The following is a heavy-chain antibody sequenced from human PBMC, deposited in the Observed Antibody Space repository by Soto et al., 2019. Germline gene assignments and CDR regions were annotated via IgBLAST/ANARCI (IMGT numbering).Heavy chain of an antibody. CDR2: ISGSGGST. D-gene: IGHD3-10*01. V-gene: IGHV3-23*01. Sequence: EVQLLESGGGLVQPGGSLRLSCAASGFTFSSYAMSWVRQAPGKGLEWVSAISGSGGSTYYADSVKGRFTISRDNSKNTLYLHMNSLRAEDTAIYYCAPLWFGELLDPFYFDYWGQGTLVTVSS. CDR1: GFTFSSYA. J-gene: IGHJ4*02. CDR3: APLWFGELLDPFYFDY.